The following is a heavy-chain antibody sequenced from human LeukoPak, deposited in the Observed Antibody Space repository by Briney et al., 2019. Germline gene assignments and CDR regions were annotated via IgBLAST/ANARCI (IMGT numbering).Heavy chain of an antibody. CDR3: AKDQQESGWSYYYYYYGMDV. Sequence: GRSLRLSCAASGFTFSSYSMNWVRQAPGKGLEWVSSISSSSSYIYYADSVKGRFTISRDNAKNSLYLQMNSLRAEDTAVYYCAKDQQESGWSYYYYYYGMDVWGQGTTVTVSS. CDR2: ISSSSSYI. CDR1: GFTFSSYS. J-gene: IGHJ6*02. D-gene: IGHD6-19*01. V-gene: IGHV3-21*01.